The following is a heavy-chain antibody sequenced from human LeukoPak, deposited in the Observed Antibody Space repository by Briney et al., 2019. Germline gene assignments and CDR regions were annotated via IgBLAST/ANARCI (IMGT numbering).Heavy chain of an antibody. CDR2: DHLSGRT. CDR1: GGSISSTNW. J-gene: IGHJ4*02. V-gene: IGHV4-4*02. CDR3: AREGGPYRPLDY. Sequence: SETLSLTCGVSGGSISSTNWWTWVRQPPGEGLEWIGEDHLSGRTNYNPSLESRVTMSVDMSENHISLKLTSVTAADTAVYYCAREGGPYRPLDYSGQGTLVTVS.